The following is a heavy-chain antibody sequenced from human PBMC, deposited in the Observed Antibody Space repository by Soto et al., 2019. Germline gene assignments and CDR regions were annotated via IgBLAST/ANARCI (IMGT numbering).Heavy chain of an antibody. CDR3: ARVYSIAARLYYSYYMDV. D-gene: IGHD6-6*01. J-gene: IGHJ6*03. CDR2: ISSSGSTI. Sequence: GSLRLSCAASEFTFSDYYMTWIRQAPGKGLECVSYISSSGSTIYYADSVKGRFTISRDNAKNSLYLQMNSLRAEDTAVYYCARVYSIAARLYYSYYMDVWGKGTTVTVSS. V-gene: IGHV3-11*01. CDR1: EFTFSDYY.